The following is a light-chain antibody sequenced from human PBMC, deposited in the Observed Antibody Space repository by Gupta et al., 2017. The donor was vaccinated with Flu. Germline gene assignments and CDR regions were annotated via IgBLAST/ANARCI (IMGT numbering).Light chain of an antibody. CDR1: ALPNKY. Sequence: SYELTQPPSVSVSPGQTASITSSGDALPNKYAYWYQQKSGQAPVLVIYEDSKRLSGIPERFSGSSSGTMATLTISGAQVEDEADYYCYSTDSSGNHRGVFGTGTKVTVL. CDR3: YSTDSSGNHRGV. V-gene: IGLV3-10*01. J-gene: IGLJ1*01. CDR2: EDS.